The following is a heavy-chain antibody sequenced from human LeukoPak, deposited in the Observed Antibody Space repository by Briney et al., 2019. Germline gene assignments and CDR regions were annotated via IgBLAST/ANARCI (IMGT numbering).Heavy chain of an antibody. D-gene: IGHD6-13*01. CDR2: ISSGSSYV. CDR1: GFSSSSYS. V-gene: IGHV3-21*01. Sequence: GGSLRLSCAASGFSSSSYSVNWVRQAPGKGLEWVSSISSGSSYVYYADSVKGRFTISRDNAKDSLYLQMNTLRAEDTAVYYCARAPFGAAASYYDYWGQGTLVTVSS. J-gene: IGHJ4*02. CDR3: ARAPFGAAASYYDY.